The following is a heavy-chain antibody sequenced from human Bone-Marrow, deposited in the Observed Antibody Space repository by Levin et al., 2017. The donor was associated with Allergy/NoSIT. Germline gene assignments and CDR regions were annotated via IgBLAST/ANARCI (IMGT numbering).Heavy chain of an antibody. CDR2: FDPEDGDT. CDR1: GYSLSELS. CDR3: AGGGRGRDEVYDW. V-gene: IGHV1-24*01. Sequence: ASVKVSCKVSGYSLSELSMSWVRQTPGKGLEWIGGFDPEDGDTIYAQKLQGRVTMTEDTSRNTAYMELSSLRSDDTDSYYCAGGGRGRDEVYDWWGQGTLVTVSS. J-gene: IGHJ4*02. D-gene: IGHD1-26*01.